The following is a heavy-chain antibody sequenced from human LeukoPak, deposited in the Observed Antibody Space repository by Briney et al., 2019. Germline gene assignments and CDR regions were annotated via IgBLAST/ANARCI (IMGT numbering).Heavy chain of an antibody. D-gene: IGHD4-17*01. CDR1: GFTFSSYD. CDR2: IGTAGDT. V-gene: IGHV3-13*01. J-gene: IGHJ5*02. Sequence: GGSLRLSCAASGFTFSSYDIHWFRLATGKGLEGFSAIGTAGDTYYPGSVKVRFTISRENAKNSLYLQMNSVRAVDTAVYYCTGTTVTTGWFDPWGQGTLVTVSS. CDR3: TGTTVTTGWFDP.